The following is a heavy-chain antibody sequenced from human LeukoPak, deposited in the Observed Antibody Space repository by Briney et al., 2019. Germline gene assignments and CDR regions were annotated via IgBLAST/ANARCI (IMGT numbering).Heavy chain of an antibody. D-gene: IGHD3-3*01. CDR1: GYTLTELS. CDR3: ARADQSITIFGVVIAVDAFDI. V-gene: IGHV1-18*01. J-gene: IGHJ3*02. Sequence: ASVKVSCKVSGYTLTELSMHWVRQAPGQGLEWMGWISAYNGNTNYAQKLQGRVTMTTDTSTSTAYMELRSLRSDDTAVYYCARADQSITIFGVVIAVDAFDIWGQGTMVTVSS. CDR2: ISAYNGNT.